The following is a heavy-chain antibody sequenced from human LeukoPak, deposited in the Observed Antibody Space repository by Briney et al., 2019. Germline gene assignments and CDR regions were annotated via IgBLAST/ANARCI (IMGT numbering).Heavy chain of an antibody. Sequence: GGSLRLSCAASGFTFSTFAMIWVRQPPGKGLEWVSSIFPSGGEIHYADSVRGRFTISRDNSKSTLSLQMNSLRAEDTAIYYCATYRQVLVPFESWGQGTLITVTA. V-gene: IGHV3-23*01. D-gene: IGHD2-8*02. J-gene: IGHJ4*02. CDR3: ATYRQVLVPFES. CDR2: IFPSGGEI. CDR1: GFTFSTFA.